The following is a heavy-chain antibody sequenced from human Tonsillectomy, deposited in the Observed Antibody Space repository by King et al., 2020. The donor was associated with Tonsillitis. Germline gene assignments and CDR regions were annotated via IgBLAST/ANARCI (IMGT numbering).Heavy chain of an antibody. Sequence: QLVQSGADVKKHGSSVKVSCKASGCTFSSYAISLLRQAPGHGLELMEGIIHIFLTANCAQKLQCRVTITAYESTSTAYMEQSSLRSEDTAVYYCASTMFGVVIDFDYWGQGTLVTVSS. CDR3: ASTMFGVVIDFDY. D-gene: IGHD3-3*01. V-gene: IGHV1-69*12. CDR1: GCTFSSYA. CDR2: IIHIFLTA. J-gene: IGHJ4*02.